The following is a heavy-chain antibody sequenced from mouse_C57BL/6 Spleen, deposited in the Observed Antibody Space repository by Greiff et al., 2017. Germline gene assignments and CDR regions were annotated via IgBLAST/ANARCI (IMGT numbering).Heavy chain of an antibody. CDR3: ASFITTVVAPGYFDV. Sequence: EVQLQQSGPELVKPGASVKISCKASGYTFTDYYMNWVKQSHGKSLEWIGDINPNNGGTSYNQKFKGKATLTVDKSSSTAYMELRSLTSEDSAVYYCASFITTVVAPGYFDVWGTGTTVTVSS. CDR2: INPNNGGT. CDR1: GYTFTDYY. V-gene: IGHV1-26*01. D-gene: IGHD1-1*01. J-gene: IGHJ1*03.